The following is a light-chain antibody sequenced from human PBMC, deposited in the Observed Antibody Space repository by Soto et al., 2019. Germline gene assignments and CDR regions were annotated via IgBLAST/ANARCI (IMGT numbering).Light chain of an antibody. CDR1: QTISXX. CDR3: QHYNSYSEA. V-gene: IGKV1-5*03. J-gene: IGKJ1*01. CDR2: KAS. Sequence: DIQMTQSPSTLSGSVGDRVTITCRASQTISXXLAWYQQKPGKAPKLLIYKASTLKSGVPSRFSGSGSGTEFTLTISSLQPDDFATYYCQHYNSYSEAFGQGTKVELK.